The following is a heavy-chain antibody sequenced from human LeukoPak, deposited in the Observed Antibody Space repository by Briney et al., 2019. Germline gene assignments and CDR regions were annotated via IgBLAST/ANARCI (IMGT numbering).Heavy chain of an antibody. CDR3: TRSDSSGYYYVYYYYGMDV. CDR2: ISYDGSNK. CDR1: GFTFSSYA. Sequence: PGGSLRVSCAASGFTFSSYAMHWVRQAPGKGLEWVAVISYDGSNKYYADSVKGRFTISRDNSKNTLYLQMNSLRAEDTAGYYCTRSDSSGYYYVYYYYGMDVWGQGTTVTVSS. J-gene: IGHJ6*02. D-gene: IGHD3-22*01. V-gene: IGHV3-30*04.